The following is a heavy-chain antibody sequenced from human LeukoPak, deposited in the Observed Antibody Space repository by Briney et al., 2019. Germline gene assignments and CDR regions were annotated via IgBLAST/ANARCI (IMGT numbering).Heavy chain of an antibody. J-gene: IGHJ4*02. D-gene: IGHD1-14*01. CDR1: GFTFSDYY. V-gene: IGHV3-11*04. CDR3: ARSNQADDY. Sequence: GGSLRLSCAVSGFTFSDYYMSWIRQAPGKGLEWVSYISSGGSTISHADSVKGRFTISRDNAKNTLYLQMDSLRAEDTGVYYCARSNQADDYWGQGTLVTVSS. CDR2: ISSGGSTI.